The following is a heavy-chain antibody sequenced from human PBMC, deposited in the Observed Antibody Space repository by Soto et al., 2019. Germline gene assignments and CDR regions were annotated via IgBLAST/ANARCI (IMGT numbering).Heavy chain of an antibody. J-gene: IGHJ4*02. V-gene: IGHV3-23*01. CDR1: GFTFSSYA. CDR3: AKDPKRRDGYNSFDY. Sequence: EVQLLESGGGLVQPGGSLRLSCAASGFTFSSYAMSWVRQAPGKGLEWVSAISGSGGSTYYADSVKGRFTISRHNSKNTLYLQMNSLRAEDTAVYYCAKDPKRRDGYNSFDYWGQGTLVTVSS. D-gene: IGHD5-12*01. CDR2: ISGSGGST.